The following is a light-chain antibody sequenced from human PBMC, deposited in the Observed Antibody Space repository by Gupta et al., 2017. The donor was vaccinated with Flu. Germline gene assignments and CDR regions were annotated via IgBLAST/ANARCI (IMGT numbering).Light chain of an antibody. Sequence: PATVSASVGDRVTITCRASQNIGSWVAWYQQKAGKAPKVLIDAASTLETGVPSRFSGSGYGTDFTLTISNLQPEDFAAYFCLQDNGFPLNFGGGTRVEMK. J-gene: IGKJ4*01. CDR2: AAS. CDR1: QNIGSW. V-gene: IGKV1-12*01. CDR3: LQDNGFPLN.